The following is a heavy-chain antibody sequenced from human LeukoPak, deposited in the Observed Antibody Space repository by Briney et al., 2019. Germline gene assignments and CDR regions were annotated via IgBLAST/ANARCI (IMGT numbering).Heavy chain of an antibody. CDR3: ARAPRTGAWDMITFGGVIVHGDAFDF. J-gene: IGHJ3*01. CDR1: GRSISSGGYY. Sequence: PSQTLSLTCTVSGRSISSGGYYWSWIRQHPGKGLVWIGYIYYSGSTYYNPSLKSRVTISVDTSKNQFSLKLSSVTAADTAVYYCARAPRTGAWDMITFGGVIVHGDAFDFWGQGTMVTVSS. D-gene: IGHD3-16*02. CDR2: IYYSGST. V-gene: IGHV4-31*03.